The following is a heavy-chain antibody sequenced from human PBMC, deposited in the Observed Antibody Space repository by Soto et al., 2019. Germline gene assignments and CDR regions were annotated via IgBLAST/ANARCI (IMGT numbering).Heavy chain of an antibody. CDR2: INKDGSEE. J-gene: IGHJ4*02. CDR3: AKDGDGQKSPSDS. D-gene: IGHD3-10*01. V-gene: IGHV3-7*01. Sequence: GGSLRLSXAASGFSFSNYWMSWVRLAPGKGLDWVANINKDGSEEYYVDSVKGRFTISRDNAKGSLYLQMNSLRAEDTAVYYCAKDGDGQKSPSDSWGQGTLVTVSS. CDR1: GFSFSNYW.